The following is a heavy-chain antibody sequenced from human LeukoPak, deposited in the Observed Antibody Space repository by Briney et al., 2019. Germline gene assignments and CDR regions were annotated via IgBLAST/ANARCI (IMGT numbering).Heavy chain of an antibody. CDR2: FDPEDGET. J-gene: IGHJ4*02. Sequence: ASVKVSCTVSGYTLTELSMHWVRQAPGKGLEWMGGFDPEDGETIYAQKFQGRVTMTEDTSTDTAYMELSSLRSEVTAVYYCATKQGSIFGVVIPFDYWGQGTLVTVSS. V-gene: IGHV1-24*01. CDR3: ATKQGSIFGVVIPFDY. CDR1: GYTLTELS. D-gene: IGHD3-3*01.